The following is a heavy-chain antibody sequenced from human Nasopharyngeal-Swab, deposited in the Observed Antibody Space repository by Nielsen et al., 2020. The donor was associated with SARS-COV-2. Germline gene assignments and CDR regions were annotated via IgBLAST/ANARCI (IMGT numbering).Heavy chain of an antibody. CDR2: INPNSGGT. V-gene: IGHV1-2*02. D-gene: IGHD3-3*01. Sequence: ASVKVSCKASGYTFTGHYIHWVRQAPGQGLEWMGWINPNSGGTNYAQKFQGRVSMTRDTSISTAYMELRSLRSDDTAVYYCARDRWHEFWSGYYYWYLDLWGRGTLVTVSS. J-gene: IGHJ2*01. CDR3: ARDRWHEFWSGYYYWYLDL. CDR1: GYTFTGHY.